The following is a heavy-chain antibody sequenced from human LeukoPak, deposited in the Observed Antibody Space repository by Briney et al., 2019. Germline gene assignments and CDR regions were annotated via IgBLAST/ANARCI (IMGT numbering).Heavy chain of an antibody. Sequence: GGSLRLSCAASGFNFRSFGFHWVRQAPGKGLEWLAIVSFERNDNYYADSVKGRFTISGDESKNTLYLQMNSLRSDDTAVYYCARDPLRRGTSYLDNWGQGTLVTVAS. V-gene: IGHV3-30*03. D-gene: IGHD1-26*01. CDR3: ARDPLRRGTSYLDN. J-gene: IGHJ4*02. CDR1: GFNFRSFG. CDR2: VSFERNDN.